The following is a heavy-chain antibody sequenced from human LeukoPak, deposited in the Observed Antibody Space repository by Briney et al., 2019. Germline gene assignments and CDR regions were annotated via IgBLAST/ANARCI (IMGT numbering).Heavy chain of an antibody. D-gene: IGHD5-18*01. V-gene: IGHV4-59*01. CDR3: ASGTLKRGYSYALDY. Sequence: PSETLSLTCTVSGGSISSYYWSWIRQPPGKGLEWIGYIYYSGSTNYNPSLKSRVTISVDTSKNQFSLKLSSVTAADTAVYYCASGTLKRGYSYALDYWGQGTLVTVSS. J-gene: IGHJ4*02. CDR1: GGSISSYY. CDR2: IYYSGST.